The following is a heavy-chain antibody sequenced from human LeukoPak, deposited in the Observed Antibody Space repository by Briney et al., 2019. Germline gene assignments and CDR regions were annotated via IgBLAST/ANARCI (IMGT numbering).Heavy chain of an antibody. CDR1: GFTLRGYG. Sequence: PGGSLRLSCAASGFTLRGYGMHWVRQAPGKGLEWVAFIRYDGSDKSYADSVKGRFTISRDNSKNTLYLQMNSLRAEDTAVYYCAKEYSSSWYSDYYFDYWGQGTLVTVSS. V-gene: IGHV3-30*02. CDR3: AKEYSSSWYSDYYFDY. D-gene: IGHD6-13*01. J-gene: IGHJ4*02. CDR2: IRYDGSDK.